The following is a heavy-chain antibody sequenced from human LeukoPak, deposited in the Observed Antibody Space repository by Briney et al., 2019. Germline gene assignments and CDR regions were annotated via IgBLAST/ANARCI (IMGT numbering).Heavy chain of an antibody. CDR1: GGSISSGGYY. CDR2: IYYSGST. V-gene: IGHV4-31*03. D-gene: IGHD1-26*01. J-gene: IGHJ3*02. Sequence: KSSETLSLTCTVSGGSISSGGYYWSWIRQHPGKGLEWIGYIYYSGSTYYNPSLKSRVTISVDTSKNQFSLKLSSVTAADTAVYYCARRRYSGSYLDFGLDAFDIWGQGTVVTVSS. CDR3: ARRRYSGSYLDFGLDAFDI.